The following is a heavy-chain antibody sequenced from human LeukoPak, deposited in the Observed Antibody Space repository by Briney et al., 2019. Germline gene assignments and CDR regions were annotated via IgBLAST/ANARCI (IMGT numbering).Heavy chain of an antibody. CDR2: IKPDGSVK. CDR3: ARGATYGGSDY. J-gene: IGHJ4*02. Sequence: GGPLRLFCAACGFAFSRHCMIWVRQAPGKGREWVAIIKPDGSVKKYVASVQGRFTISRDNAKNSLFLQMNTLRAEDTAVYYCARGATYGGSDYWGQGTLVTVSS. CDR1: GFAFSRHC. V-gene: IGHV3-7*01. D-gene: IGHD4-23*01.